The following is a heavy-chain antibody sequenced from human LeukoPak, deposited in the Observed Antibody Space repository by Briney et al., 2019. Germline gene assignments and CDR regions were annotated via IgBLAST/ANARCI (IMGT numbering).Heavy chain of an antibody. CDR3: IRIREREHQFGMDV. CDR1: GFPFSNYD. D-gene: IGHD1-26*01. J-gene: IGHJ6*02. CDR2: IDSVGNT. V-gene: IGHV3-13*01. Sequence: GGSLRLTYAASGFPFSNYDMHWVRQATGERLEWVSAIDSVGNTYYSASLKGRFTISREDAKHSLYLQMNSLRDGDTAIYYCIRIREREHQFGMDVWGQGTTVTVS.